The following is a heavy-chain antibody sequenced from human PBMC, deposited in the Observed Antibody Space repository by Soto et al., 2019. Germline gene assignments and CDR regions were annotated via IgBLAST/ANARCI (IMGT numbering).Heavy chain of an antibody. D-gene: IGHD3-3*01. V-gene: IGHV1-2*04. CDR1: GYTFTGYY. J-gene: IGHJ4*02. CDR3: ARANGVADTQFELGY. CDR2: INPNSGGT. Sequence: QVQLVQSGAEVKKPGASVKVSCKASGYTFTGYYMHWVRQAPGQGLEWMGWINPNSGGTNYAQKFQGWVTMTRDTSISTAYMELSRLRSDDTAVYYCARANGVADTQFELGYWGQGTLVTVSS.